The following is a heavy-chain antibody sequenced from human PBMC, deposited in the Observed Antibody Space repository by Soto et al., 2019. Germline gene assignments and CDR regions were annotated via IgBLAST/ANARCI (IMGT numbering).Heavy chain of an antibody. CDR2: INHSGST. CDR1: GGSFSGYY. J-gene: IGHJ4*02. Sequence: SETLSLTCAVYGGSFSGYYWSWIRQPPGKGLEWTGEINHSGSTNYNPSLKSRVTISVDTSKNQFSLKLSSVTAADTAVYYCAMLNRGDVDTAMVTDYWGQGTLVTVS. D-gene: IGHD5-18*01. CDR3: AMLNRGDVDTAMVTDY. V-gene: IGHV4-34*01.